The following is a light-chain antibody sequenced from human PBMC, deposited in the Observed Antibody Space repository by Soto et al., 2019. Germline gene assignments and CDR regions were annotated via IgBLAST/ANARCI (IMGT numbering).Light chain of an antibody. CDR3: QQTYTSPRT. Sequence: EIVMTQSPATLSVSPGDRATLSCRASQSVDNDLAWYQQKPGQPPRLLIYDASTRATGIPARFSGSQSGTEFTLTISSLLSEDFATYYCQQTYTSPRTFGQGTKVDIK. CDR1: QSVDND. V-gene: IGKV3D-15*01. J-gene: IGKJ1*01. CDR2: DAS.